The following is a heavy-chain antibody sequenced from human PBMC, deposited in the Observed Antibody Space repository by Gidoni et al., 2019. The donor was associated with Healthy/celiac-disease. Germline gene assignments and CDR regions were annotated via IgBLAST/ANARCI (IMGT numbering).Heavy chain of an antibody. CDR3: ARSPIGYGDSYDAFDI. CDR2: ISSSGSTI. Sequence: EVQLVESGGGLVQPGGSLRLSGGASGFTFSSYEMNWVRQAPGKGLEWVSYISSSGSTIYYADSVKGRFTISRDNAKNSLYLQMNSLRAEDTAVYYCARSPIGYGDSYDAFDIWGQGTMVTVSS. CDR1: GFTFSSYE. J-gene: IGHJ3*02. V-gene: IGHV3-48*03. D-gene: IGHD4-17*01.